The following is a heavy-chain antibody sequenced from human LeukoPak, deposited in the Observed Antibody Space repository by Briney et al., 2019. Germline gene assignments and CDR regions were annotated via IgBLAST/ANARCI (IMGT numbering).Heavy chain of an antibody. CDR2: LNPNNGKR. Sequence: ASVTVSCKASGYTFTNYDINWVRQTRGQGLEWMGWLNPNNGKRGYAQKFQGRVTITSDTSTSTAYIELSSLRSEDTAVYYCARGNIASTGLSWFDPWGQGTLVTVSS. D-gene: IGHD6-13*01. CDR1: GYTFTNYD. V-gene: IGHV1-8*02. CDR3: ARGNIASTGLSWFDP. J-gene: IGHJ5*02.